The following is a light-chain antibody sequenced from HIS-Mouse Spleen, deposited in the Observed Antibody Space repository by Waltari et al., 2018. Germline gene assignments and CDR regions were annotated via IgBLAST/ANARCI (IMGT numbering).Light chain of an antibody. J-gene: IGLJ2*01. CDR1: RSHVGSYNL. V-gene: IGLV2-23*01. Sequence: QSALTQPASVSGSPGPSITLSCTGTRSHVGSYNLVPWYQQHPGKAPKLMIYEGSKRPSGVSNRFSGSKSGNTASLTISGLQAEDEADYYCCSYAGSSTSVVFGGGTKLTVL. CDR3: CSYAGSSTSVV. CDR2: EGS.